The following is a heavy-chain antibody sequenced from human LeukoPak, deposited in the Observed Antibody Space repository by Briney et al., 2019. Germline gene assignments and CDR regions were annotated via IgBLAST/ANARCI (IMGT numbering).Heavy chain of an antibody. CDR1: GGSFSGYY. D-gene: IGHD6-13*01. CDR2: INHSGST. Sequence: SETLSLTCAVYGGSFSGYYWSWTRQPPGKGLEWIGEINHSGSTNYNPSLKSRVTISVDTSKNQFSLKLSSVTAADTAVYYCARVAAAGTVVDYWGQGTLVTVSS. J-gene: IGHJ4*02. V-gene: IGHV4-34*01. CDR3: ARVAAAGTVVDY.